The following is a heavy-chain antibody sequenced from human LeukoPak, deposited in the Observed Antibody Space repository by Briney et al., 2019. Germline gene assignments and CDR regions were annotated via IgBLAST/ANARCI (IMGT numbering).Heavy chain of an antibody. CDR2: IRYDGSNK. CDR3: ARQDRYRYYYDSSGHISH. V-gene: IGHV3-30*02. Sequence: QAGGSLRLSCAASGFTFSSYGMHWVRQAPGKGLEWVAFIRYDGSNKYYADSVKGRFTISRDNSKNTLYLQMNSLRAEDTPVYYCARQDRYRYYYDSSGHISHWGQGTLVTVSS. D-gene: IGHD3-22*01. CDR1: GFTFSSYG. J-gene: IGHJ1*01.